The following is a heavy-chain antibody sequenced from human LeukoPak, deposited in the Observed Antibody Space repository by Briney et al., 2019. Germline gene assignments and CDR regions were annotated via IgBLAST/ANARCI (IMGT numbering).Heavy chain of an antibody. D-gene: IGHD6-19*01. Sequence: GGSLRLSCAASGFTFTTYAMFWVRQAPGKGLEYVSGISGNGRNTYYGNSVQGRFTISRDNSKNTLYLQVGSLRAEDMAIYYCARVSFSGWYAFDFWGQGTMVTVSS. CDR3: ARVSFSGWYAFDF. CDR2: ISGNGRNT. V-gene: IGHV3-64*01. CDR1: GFTFTTYA. J-gene: IGHJ3*01.